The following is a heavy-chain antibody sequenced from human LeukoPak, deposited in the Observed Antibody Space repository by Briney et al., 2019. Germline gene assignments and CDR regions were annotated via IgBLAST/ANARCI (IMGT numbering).Heavy chain of an antibody. Sequence: GASVKVSCKASGYTFTSYGISWVRQAPGQGLEWMGGIIPIFGTANYAQKFQGRVTITADKSTSTAYMELSSLRSEDTAVYYCARAAAGNAWGRNWFDPWGQGTLVTVSS. J-gene: IGHJ5*02. V-gene: IGHV1-69*06. D-gene: IGHD6-13*01. CDR2: IIPIFGTA. CDR3: ARAAAGNAWGRNWFDP. CDR1: GYTFTSYG.